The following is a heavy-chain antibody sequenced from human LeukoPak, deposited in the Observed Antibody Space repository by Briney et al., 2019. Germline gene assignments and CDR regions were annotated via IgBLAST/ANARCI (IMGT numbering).Heavy chain of an antibody. Sequence: GGSLRLSCAASGFTFSSYAMSWVRQAPGKGLEWVSAISSSGSTIYYADSVKGRFTISRDNAKNSLYLQMNSLRAEDTAVYYCARNHPTYYYDSSGYYADYWGQGTLVTVSS. D-gene: IGHD3-22*01. CDR2: ISSSGSTI. V-gene: IGHV3-48*04. J-gene: IGHJ4*02. CDR3: ARNHPTYYYDSSGYYADY. CDR1: GFTFSSYA.